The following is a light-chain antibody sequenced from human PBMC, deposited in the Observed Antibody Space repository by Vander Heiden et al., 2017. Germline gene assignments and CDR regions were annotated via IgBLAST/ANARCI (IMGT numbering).Light chain of an antibody. CDR3: QHRTNWPPIT. CDR1: QSLDTY. J-gene: IGKJ5*01. V-gene: IGKV3-11*01. CDR2: DAS. Sequence: DIVLTQSPATLSLSPGERATLSCRASQSLDTYLAWYQQKPDQAPRLLIYDASNRATGIPARFSGSGSGTDFTLTISSLEAEDFAVYYCQHRTNWPPITFGQGTRLEIK.